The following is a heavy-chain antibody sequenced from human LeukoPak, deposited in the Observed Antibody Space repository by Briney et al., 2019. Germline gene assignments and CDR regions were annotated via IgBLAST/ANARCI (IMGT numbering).Heavy chain of an antibody. CDR3: TTQYYYDSSGYYYPFGVDY. Sequence: GGSLRLSCAASGFTFSNAWMSWVRQAPGKGLEWVGRIKSKTDGGTTDYAAPVKGRFTISRDDSKNTLYLQMNSLKTEDTAVYYCTTQYYYDSSGYYYPFGVDYWGQGTPVTVSS. V-gene: IGHV3-15*01. D-gene: IGHD3-22*01. CDR2: IKSKTDGGTT. CDR1: GFTFSNAW. J-gene: IGHJ4*02.